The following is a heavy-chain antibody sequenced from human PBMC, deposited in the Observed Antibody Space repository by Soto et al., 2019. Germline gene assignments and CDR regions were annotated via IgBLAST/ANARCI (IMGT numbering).Heavy chain of an antibody. CDR2: ISSSSSYI. J-gene: IGHJ6*02. V-gene: IGHV3-21*01. CDR3: ARGLGGSGWTEKYYYYYGMDV. D-gene: IGHD6-19*01. Sequence: GGSLRLSCAASGFTFSSYSMNWVRQAPGKGLEWVSSISSSSSYIYYADSVKGRFTISRDNAKNSLYLQMNSLRAEDTAVYYCARGLGGSGWTEKYYYYYGMDVWGQGTTVTVSS. CDR1: GFTFSSYS.